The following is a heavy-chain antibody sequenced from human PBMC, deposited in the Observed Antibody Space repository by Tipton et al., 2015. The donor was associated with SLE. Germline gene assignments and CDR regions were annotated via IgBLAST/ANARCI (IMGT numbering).Heavy chain of an antibody. J-gene: IGHJ4*02. CDR2: IYTSGNT. V-gene: IGHV4-61*09. CDR1: GGSISSRNYY. CDR3: AREGYSNSFDF. D-gene: IGHD4-11*01. Sequence: TLSLTCNVSGGSISSRNYYWSWIRQPAGKRLEWIGHIYTSGNTNYNPSLKSRVTISLDTSKNQFSLKLTSVTAADTAVYYCAREGYSNSFDFWGQGTLVAVSS.